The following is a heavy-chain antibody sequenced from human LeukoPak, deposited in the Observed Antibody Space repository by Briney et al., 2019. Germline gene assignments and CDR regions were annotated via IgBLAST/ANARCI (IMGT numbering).Heavy chain of an antibody. CDR2: INHSGST. J-gene: IGHJ1*01. CDR1: GGSFSGYY. V-gene: IGHV4-34*01. Sequence: SETLSLTCAVYGGSFSGYYWSWIRQPPGKGLEWIGEINHSGSTNYNPSLKSRVTISVDTSKNQFPLKLSSVTAADTAVYYCARPPRSGYSSSWQYFQHWGQGTLVTVSS. D-gene: IGHD6-13*01. CDR3: ARPPRSGYSSSWQYFQH.